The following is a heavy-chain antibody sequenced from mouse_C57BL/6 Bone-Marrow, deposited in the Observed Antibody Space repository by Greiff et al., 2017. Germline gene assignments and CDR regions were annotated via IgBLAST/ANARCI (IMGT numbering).Heavy chain of an antibody. Sequence: EVHLVESGGDLVKPGGSLKLSCAASGFTFSSYGMSWVRQTPDKRLEWVATISSGGSYTYYPDSVKGRFTISRDNAKNTLYLQMSSLKSEDTAMYDCARRWLLFFDYWGQGTTLTVSS. J-gene: IGHJ2*01. CDR3: ARRWLLFFDY. CDR2: ISSGGSYT. D-gene: IGHD2-3*01. V-gene: IGHV5-6*01. CDR1: GFTFSSYG.